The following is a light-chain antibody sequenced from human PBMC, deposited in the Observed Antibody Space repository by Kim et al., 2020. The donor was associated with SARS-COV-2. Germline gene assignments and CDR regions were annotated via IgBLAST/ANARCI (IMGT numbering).Light chain of an antibody. Sequence: DIQMTQSSSTLSASVGDRVTITCRASQIISRWLAWYQQKPGKAPKLLIYEASSLESGVSSRFSGSTSGTEFTLTISSLQPDDFATYYCQQYNSYHTFGQGTKLEI. CDR3: QQYNSYHT. V-gene: IGKV1-5*03. CDR2: EAS. CDR1: QIISRW. J-gene: IGKJ2*01.